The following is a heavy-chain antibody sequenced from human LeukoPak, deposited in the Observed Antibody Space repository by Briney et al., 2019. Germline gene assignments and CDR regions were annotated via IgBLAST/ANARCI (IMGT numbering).Heavy chain of an antibody. CDR2: MKQDGGET. Sequence: GGSLRLSRAASGFTFSNHWMSWVRQAPGKGPEWVANMKQDGGETYYVDSVKGRFTISRDNTKNSLYLQMSSLRAEDTALYYCVIGGGALDYWGQGTLVTVSS. D-gene: IGHD3-10*01. J-gene: IGHJ4*02. V-gene: IGHV3-7*05. CDR1: GFTFSNHW. CDR3: VIGGGALDY.